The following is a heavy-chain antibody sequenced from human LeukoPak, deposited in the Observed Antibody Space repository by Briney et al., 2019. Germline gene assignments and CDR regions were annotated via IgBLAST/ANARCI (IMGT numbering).Heavy chain of an antibody. J-gene: IGHJ4*02. CDR1: GFTFSSYA. Sequence: GGSLRLSCAASGFTFSSYAMHWVRQAPGKGLEWVAVISYDGSNKYYADSVKGRFTISRDNSKNTQYLQMNSLRAEDTAVYYCARATYVLLVDYWGQGTLVTVSS. CDR2: ISYDGSNK. V-gene: IGHV3-30*04. CDR3: ARATYVLLVDY. D-gene: IGHD3-16*01.